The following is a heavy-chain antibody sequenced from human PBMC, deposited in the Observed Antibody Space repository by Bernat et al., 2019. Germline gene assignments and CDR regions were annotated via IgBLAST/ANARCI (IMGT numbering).Heavy chain of an antibody. Sequence: QVQLQESGPGLVKPSQTLSLTCTVSGGSISSGSYYWSWIRQPAGKGLEWIGRIYTSGSTNYNPSLKSRVTISVDTSKNQFSLKLSSVTAADTAVYYCASTPARLSARGVAFDPWGQGTLVTVSS. V-gene: IGHV4-61*02. CDR2: IYTSGST. D-gene: IGHD2-8*02. CDR1: GGSISSGSYY. CDR3: ASTPARLSARGVAFDP. J-gene: IGHJ5*02.